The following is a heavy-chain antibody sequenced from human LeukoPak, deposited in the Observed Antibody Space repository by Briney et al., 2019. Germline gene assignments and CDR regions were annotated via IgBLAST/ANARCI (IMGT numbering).Heavy chain of an antibody. V-gene: IGHV3-48*01. Sequence: PGGSLRLSCAASGFTFSDYSMNWVRQAPGKGLEWIAYISRDSGIKYYADSVRGRFTISRDNAKSSLYLQMHSLRAEDTAVYYCVRDNPRCCGVVPANIDDYWGRGTLVTVSS. CDR3: VRDNPRCCGVVPANIDDY. CDR1: GFTFSDYS. J-gene: IGHJ4*02. D-gene: IGHD2-15*01. CDR2: ISRDSGIK.